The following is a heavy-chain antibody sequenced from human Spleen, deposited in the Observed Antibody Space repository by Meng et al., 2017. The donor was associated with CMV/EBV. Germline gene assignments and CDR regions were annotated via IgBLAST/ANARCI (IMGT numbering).Heavy chain of an antibody. V-gene: IGHV4-30-4*08. Sequence: HVPVQGAGTALVKPSQTLSLTCTVSGGSIRSCDYYWSWMRQPPGKGLEWIGYIYYSGSTYYNPSLKSRVTISVDTSKNQFSLKLSSVTAADTAVYYCAREDEGANYWGQGTLVTVSS. J-gene: IGHJ4*02. D-gene: IGHD1-26*01. CDR1: GGSIRSCDYY. CDR2: IYYSGST. CDR3: AREDEGANY.